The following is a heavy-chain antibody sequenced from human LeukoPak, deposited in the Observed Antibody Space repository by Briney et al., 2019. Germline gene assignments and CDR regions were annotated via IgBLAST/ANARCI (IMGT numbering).Heavy chain of an antibody. V-gene: IGHV1-18*01. CDR3: ARDYYDSSGYYGDY. CDR1: GYTFTSYG. CDR2: ISAYNGNT. D-gene: IGHD3-22*01. J-gene: IGHJ4*02. Sequence: VASVTVSCKASGYTFTSYGISWVRQAPGQGLEWMGWISAYNGNTNYAQKLHGRVTMTTDTSTSTAYMELRSLRSDDTAAYYCARDYYDSSGYYGDYWGQGTLVTVSS.